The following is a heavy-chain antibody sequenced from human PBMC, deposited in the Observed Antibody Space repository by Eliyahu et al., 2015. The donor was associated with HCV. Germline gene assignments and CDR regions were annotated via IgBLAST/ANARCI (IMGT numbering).Heavy chain of an antibody. CDR1: GFTVSSNY. J-gene: IGHJ6*02. V-gene: IGHV3-53*01. D-gene: IGHD6-19*01. CDR2: IYSGGST. CDR3: ARDSDSGWYDYYGMDV. Sequence: EVQLVESGGGLIQPGGSLRLSCAASGFTVSSNYMSWVRQAPGKGLEWVSVIYSGGSTYYADSVKGRFTISRDNSKNTLYLQMNSLRAEDTAVYYCARDSDSGWYDYYGMDVWGQGTTVTVSS.